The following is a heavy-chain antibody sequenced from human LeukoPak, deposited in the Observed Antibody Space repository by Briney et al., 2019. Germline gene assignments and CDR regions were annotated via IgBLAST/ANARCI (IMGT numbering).Heavy chain of an antibody. CDR3: TTSSNRVYYYYYMDV. J-gene: IGHJ6*03. Sequence: GGSLRLSCAASGFTFSSYWMSWVRQAPGKGLEWVGRIKSKTDGGTTDYAAPVKGRFTISRDDSKNTLYLQMNSLKTEDTAVYYCTTSSNRVYYYYYMDVWGKGTTVTISS. D-gene: IGHD1-14*01. CDR2: IKSKTDGGTT. V-gene: IGHV3-15*01. CDR1: GFTFSSYW.